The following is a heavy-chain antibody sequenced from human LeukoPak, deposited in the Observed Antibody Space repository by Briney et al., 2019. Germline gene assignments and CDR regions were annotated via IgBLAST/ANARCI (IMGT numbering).Heavy chain of an antibody. CDR1: GFIFSNYA. D-gene: IGHD1-1*01. V-gene: IGHV3-23*01. CDR3: ARDNDVCRGASCLLFDY. J-gene: IGHJ4*02. CDR2: ITSGGSST. Sequence: GGSLRLSCAASGFIFSNYAMSWGRQAPGKGLEWVSTITSGGSSTYYADSVKGRFSISRDNSKNMLYLQMTSLRAEDTAVYYCARDNDVCRGASCLLFDYWGQGNLVTVPS.